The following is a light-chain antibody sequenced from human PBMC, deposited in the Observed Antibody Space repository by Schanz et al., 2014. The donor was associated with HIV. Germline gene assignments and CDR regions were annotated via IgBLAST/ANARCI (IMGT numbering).Light chain of an antibody. CDR1: SSNIGSNY. CDR2: SNN. V-gene: IGLV1-47*02. J-gene: IGLJ3*02. Sequence: QSVLTQPPSASGTPGQRVTISCSGSSSNIGSNYVYWYQQLPGTAPKLLIYSNNQRPSGVPDRFSGSKSGTSASLAISGLESDDEAYYYCQSYDRRLSGSVFGGGTKLTVL. CDR3: QSYDRRLSGSV.